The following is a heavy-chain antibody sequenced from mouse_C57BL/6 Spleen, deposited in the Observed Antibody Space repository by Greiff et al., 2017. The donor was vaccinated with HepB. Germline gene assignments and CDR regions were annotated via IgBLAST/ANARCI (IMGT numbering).Heavy chain of an antibody. CDR3: GRNGASLYYAMDY. CDR2: IWTGGGT. CDR1: GFSLTSYA. V-gene: IGHV2-9-1*01. Sequence: QVQLQQSGPGLVEPSQSLSITCTVSGFSLTSYAISWVRQPPGKGLEWLGVIWTGGGTNYNTAHIYTLSISTDNSKSQVFLKMNSQQTDDTARYYWGRNGASLYYAMDYWGQGTSVTVSS. D-gene: IGHD6-1*01. J-gene: IGHJ4*01.